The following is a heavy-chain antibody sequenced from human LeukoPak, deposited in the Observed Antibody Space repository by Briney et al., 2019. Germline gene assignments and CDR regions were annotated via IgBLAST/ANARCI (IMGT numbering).Heavy chain of an antibody. CDR1: GFTFSSYE. D-gene: IGHD3-10*02. J-gene: IGHJ6*04. CDR3: AELGITMIGGV. CDR2: ISYDGSNK. V-gene: IGHV3-30*04. Sequence: PGGSLRLSCAASGFTFSSYEMNWVRQAPGKGLEWVALISYDGSNKYYADSVKGRFSISRDNSKNTLFMQMNSLRPEDTAVYYCAELGITMIGGVWGKGTTVTISS.